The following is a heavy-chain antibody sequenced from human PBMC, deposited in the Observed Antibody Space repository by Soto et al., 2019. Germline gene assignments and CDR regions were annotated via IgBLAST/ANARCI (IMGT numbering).Heavy chain of an antibody. D-gene: IGHD2-15*01. CDR2: IYYSGST. Sequence: SQPLSLTCSVAGGSSSSYYWSWIRKPPGKGLEWIGYIYYSGSTNYNPSLKSRVTISVDTSKNQFSLKLSSVTAADTAVYYCARYYCSGGSCYSGNWFDPWGQGTLVTVSS. J-gene: IGHJ5*02. CDR1: GGSSSSYY. CDR3: ARYYCSGGSCYSGNWFDP. V-gene: IGHV4-59*08.